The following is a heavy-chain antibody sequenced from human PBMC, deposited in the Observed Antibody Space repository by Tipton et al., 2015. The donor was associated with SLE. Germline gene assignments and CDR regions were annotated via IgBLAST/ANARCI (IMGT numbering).Heavy chain of an antibody. Sequence: TLSLTCAVSGGSIISSSWWSWVRQPPGKGLEWSGDIYHSESPNYNPSLKSRVTITIDKSKNQFSLKLTSVTAADTAVYHCTRVPRYNWNYIADWGQGTLVSVSS. J-gene: IGHJ4*02. CDR1: GGSIISSSW. V-gene: IGHV4-4*02. CDR3: TRVPRYNWNYIAD. CDR2: IYHSESP. D-gene: IGHD1-7*01.